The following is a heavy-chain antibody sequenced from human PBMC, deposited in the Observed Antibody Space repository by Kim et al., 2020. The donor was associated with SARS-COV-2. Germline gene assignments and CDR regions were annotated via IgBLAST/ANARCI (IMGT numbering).Heavy chain of an antibody. J-gene: IGHJ6*02. D-gene: IGHD3-10*02. CDR2: INHSGST. CDR1: GGSFSGYY. Sequence: SETLSLTCAVYGGSFSGYYWSWIRQPPGKGLEWIGEINHSGSTNYNPSLKSRVTISVDTSKNQFSLKLSSVTAADTAVYYCARSRTMYPYYYYYGMDVWGQGTTVTVSS. CDR3: ARSRTMYPYYYYYGMDV. V-gene: IGHV4-34*01.